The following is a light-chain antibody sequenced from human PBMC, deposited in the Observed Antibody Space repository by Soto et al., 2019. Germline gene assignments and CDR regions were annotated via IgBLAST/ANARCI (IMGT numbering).Light chain of an antibody. CDR3: SSYAGSNRV. V-gene: IGLV2-8*01. J-gene: IGLJ3*02. CDR2: EVS. Sequence: QSVLTQPPSASGSPGQSVTISCTGTSSDVGGYNYVSWYQQHPGKAPKLMIYEVSKRPSGVPDRLSGSKSGNTASLTVSGLQPEDEADYYCSSYAGSNRVFGGGTKLTVL. CDR1: SSDVGGYNY.